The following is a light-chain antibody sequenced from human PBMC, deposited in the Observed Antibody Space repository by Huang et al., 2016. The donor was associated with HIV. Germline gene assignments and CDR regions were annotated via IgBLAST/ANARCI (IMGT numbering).Light chain of an antibody. CDR1: QSRAHSDGNTY. Sequence: DIVLTQTPLSSPVTLGQPASISCRSSQSRAHSDGNTYLSWIQQRPGQPPRLLIYQSCKRFAGVPDRFRGSGAGTDFTLKISGVEAEEVAIYYCMQATQFPLTVGGGTKVEIK. CDR3: MQATQFPLT. CDR2: QSC. V-gene: IGKV2-24*01. J-gene: IGKJ4*01.